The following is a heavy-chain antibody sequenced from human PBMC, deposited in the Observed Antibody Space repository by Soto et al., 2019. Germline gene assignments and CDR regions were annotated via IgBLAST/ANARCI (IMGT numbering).Heavy chain of an antibody. Sequence: GGSLRLSCAASGFTVSSNYMSGVRQAPGKGLEWVSVIYSGGSTYYADSVKGRFTISRDNSKNTLYLEANSLRVEDTAIYYCAKDRGGEFSSSRYFDYWGQGTLVTVSS. CDR1: GFTVSSNY. V-gene: IGHV3-53*01. J-gene: IGHJ4*02. CDR3: AKDRGGEFSSSRYFDY. D-gene: IGHD3-16*01. CDR2: IYSGGST.